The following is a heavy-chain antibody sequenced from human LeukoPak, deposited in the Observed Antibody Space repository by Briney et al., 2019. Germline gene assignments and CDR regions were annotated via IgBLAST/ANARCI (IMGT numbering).Heavy chain of an antibody. CDR1: GFTFSNAW. CDR3: TTYLWFGELRFDY. CDR2: IKSKTDGGTT. D-gene: IGHD3-10*01. V-gene: IGHV3-15*01. J-gene: IGHJ4*02. Sequence: GGSLRLSCAASGFTFSNAWMSWVRQAPGKGLEWVGRIKSKTDGGTTDYAAPVKGRFTISRDDSKNTLYLQMNSLKTEDTAVYYCTTYLWFGELRFDYWGQGTLVTVSS.